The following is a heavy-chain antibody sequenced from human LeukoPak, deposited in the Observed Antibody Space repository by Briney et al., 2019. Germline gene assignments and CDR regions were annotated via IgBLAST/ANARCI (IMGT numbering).Heavy chain of an antibody. D-gene: IGHD3-9*01. J-gene: IGHJ3*02. CDR1: GFTFSDYY. CDR2: ISSSGSTI. CDR3: ARVRGGVLRYFDWPRDAFDI. V-gene: IGHV3-11*01. Sequence: GGSLRLSCAASGFTFSDYYMSWIRQAPGKGLEWVSYISSSGSTIYYADSVKGRFTISRDNAKNSLYLQMNSLRSEDTAVYYCARVRGGVLRYFDWPRDAFDIWGQGTMVTVSS.